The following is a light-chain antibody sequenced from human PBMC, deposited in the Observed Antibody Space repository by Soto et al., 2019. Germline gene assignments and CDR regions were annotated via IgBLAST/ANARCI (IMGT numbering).Light chain of an antibody. Sequence: EIVMTPSPATLSVSPGGRATLSCMAIQSISDTLAWYQQKPGQAPRLLIYSASRGATGFPARFSGSGSGTDFTLTISSLQSEDFAVYYCQQYNNWPQSITFGQGTRLEIK. V-gene: IGKV3-15*01. CDR1: QSISDT. CDR2: SAS. CDR3: QQYNNWPQSIT. J-gene: IGKJ5*01.